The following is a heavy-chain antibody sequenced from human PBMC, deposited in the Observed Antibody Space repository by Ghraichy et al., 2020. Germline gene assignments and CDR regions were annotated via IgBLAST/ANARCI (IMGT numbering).Heavy chain of an antibody. D-gene: IGHD3-22*01. V-gene: IGHV1-46*01. CDR3: ARGEPDYDSSGYFDY. CDR2: INPSGGST. Sequence: ASVKVSCKASGYTFTSYYMHWVRQAPGQGLEWMGIINPSGGSTSYAQKFQGRVTMTRDTSTSTVYMELSSLRSEDTAVYYCARGEPDYDSSGYFDYWGQGTLVTVSS. CDR1: GYTFTSYY. J-gene: IGHJ4*02.